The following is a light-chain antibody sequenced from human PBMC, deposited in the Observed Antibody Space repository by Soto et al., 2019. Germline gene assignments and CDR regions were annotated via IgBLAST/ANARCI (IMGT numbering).Light chain of an antibody. CDR2: GAS. CDR3: QQYNNWPPIT. Sequence: EVVMSPSPATLSVSTWERATLSWRASQSVNNKVAWYQQKPGQAPRLLIFGASTRATGIPARFSGSGSVTEFTLTISSLQSEDFAVYYCQQYNNWPPITFGQGTRLEI. CDR1: QSVNNK. V-gene: IGKV3-15*01. J-gene: IGKJ5*01.